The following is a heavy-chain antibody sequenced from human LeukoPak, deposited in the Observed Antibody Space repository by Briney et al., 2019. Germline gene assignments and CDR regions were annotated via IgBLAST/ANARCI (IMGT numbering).Heavy chain of an antibody. CDR1: GYTFTSYG. Sequence: GASVKVSCKASGYTFTSYGISWVRQAPGQGLEWMGGIIPILGTANYAQKFQGRVTITADESTSTAYMELSSLRSEDTAMYYCARSHRSYYYYYMDVWGKGTTVKISS. J-gene: IGHJ6*03. CDR2: IIPILGTA. CDR3: ARSHRSYYYYYMDV. V-gene: IGHV1-69*13.